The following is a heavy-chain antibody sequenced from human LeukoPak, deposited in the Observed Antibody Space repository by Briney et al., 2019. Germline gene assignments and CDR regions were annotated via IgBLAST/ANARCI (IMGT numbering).Heavy chain of an antibody. Sequence: ASVKVSFKTSGYTFSRHGITWVRQAPGQGFEWMGWVSGYNGNTNYAQSVQGRVTMTTDTSTNTAYMELRSLRSDDTAVYYCAKDIHPGLDSGASCCFDYWGQGTPVTVSS. V-gene: IGHV1-18*01. CDR3: AKDIHPGLDSGASCCFDY. CDR1: GYTFSRHG. CDR2: VSGYNGNT. J-gene: IGHJ4*02. D-gene: IGHD3-22*01.